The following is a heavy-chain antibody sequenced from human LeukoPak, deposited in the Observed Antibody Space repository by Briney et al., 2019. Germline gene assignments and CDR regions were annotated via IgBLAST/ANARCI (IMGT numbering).Heavy chain of an antibody. Sequence: ASVKVSCKASGGTFSSYTISWVRQAPGQGLEWMGRIIPILGIANYAQKFQGRVTITADKSTSTAYMELSSLRSEDTAVCYCARTADNDFWSGYYDYWGQGTLVTVSS. CDR2: IIPILGIA. CDR3: ARTADNDFWSGYYDY. J-gene: IGHJ4*02. D-gene: IGHD3-3*01. V-gene: IGHV1-69*02. CDR1: GGTFSSYT.